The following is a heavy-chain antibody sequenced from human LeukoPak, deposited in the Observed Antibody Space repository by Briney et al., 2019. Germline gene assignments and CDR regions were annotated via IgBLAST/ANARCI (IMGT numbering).Heavy chain of an antibody. CDR3: AKDLRTGLVVIGFDY. D-gene: IGHD3-22*01. CDR2: ISGSGGST. V-gene: IGHV3-23*01. CDR1: GFTFSSYA. J-gene: IGHJ4*02. Sequence: GVSLRLSCAASGFTFSSYAMSWVRQAPGKGLEWVSAISGSGGSTYYADSVKGRFTISRDNSKNTLYLQMNSLRAEDTAVYHCAKDLRTGLVVIGFDYWGQGTLVTVSS.